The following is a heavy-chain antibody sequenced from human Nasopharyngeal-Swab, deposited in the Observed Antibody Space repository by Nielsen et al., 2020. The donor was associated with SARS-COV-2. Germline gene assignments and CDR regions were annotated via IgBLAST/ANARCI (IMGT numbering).Heavy chain of an antibody. D-gene: IGHD3-16*01. CDR3: TRGDLPASRGGDIGCFDY. CDR2: INHSGST. Sequence: SETLSLTCAVYGGSFSGYYWSWIRQPPGKGLEWIGEINHSGSTNYNPSLKSRVTISVDTSKNQFSLKLSSVTAADTAVYYCTRGDLPASRGGDIGCFDYLGQGTLVTVSS. CDR1: GGSFSGYY. V-gene: IGHV4-34*01. J-gene: IGHJ4*02.